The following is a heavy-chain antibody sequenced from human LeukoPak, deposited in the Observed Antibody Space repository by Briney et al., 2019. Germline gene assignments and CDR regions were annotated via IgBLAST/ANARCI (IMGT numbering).Heavy chain of an antibody. J-gene: IGHJ4*02. CDR2: INHSGST. CDR3: ARVAYGSGSYYLDY. CDR1: GGSFSGYY. Sequence: SETLSLTCAVYGGSFSGYYWSWIRQPPGKGLEWIGEINHSGSTNYNPSLKSRVTISVDTSKKQFSLKLVSVTAADTAVYYCARVAYGSGSYYLDYWGQGTLDTVSS. V-gene: IGHV4-34*01. D-gene: IGHD3-10*01.